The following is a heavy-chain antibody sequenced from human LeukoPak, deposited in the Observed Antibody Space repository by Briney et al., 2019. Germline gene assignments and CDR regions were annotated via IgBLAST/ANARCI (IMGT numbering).Heavy chain of an antibody. CDR2: INPISGTA. Sequence: ASVKVSCKASGYTFTSYGISWVRQAPGQGLEWMGGINPISGTANYAQKFQGKVTITADESTSTAYMELSSLRSEDTAVYYCARDKFLEWSSGFYGMDVWGQGTTVMVSS. D-gene: IGHD3-3*01. CDR3: ARDKFLEWSSGFYGMDV. CDR1: GYTFTSYG. J-gene: IGHJ6*02. V-gene: IGHV1-69*13.